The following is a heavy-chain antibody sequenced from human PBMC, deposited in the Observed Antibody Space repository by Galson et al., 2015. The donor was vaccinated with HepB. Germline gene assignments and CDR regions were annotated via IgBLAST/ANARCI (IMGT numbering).Heavy chain of an antibody. CDR2: INPNSGGT. J-gene: IGHJ3*02. Sequence: SVKVSCKASGYTFTGYYTHWVRQAPGQGLEWMGWINPNSGGTNYAQKFQGRVTMTRDTSTSTAYMELSRLRSDDTAVYYCARGLEPYYYDRSGGNAFDIWGQGTMVTVSS. D-gene: IGHD3-22*01. CDR3: ARGLEPYYYDRSGGNAFDI. V-gene: IGHV1-2*02. CDR1: GYTFTGYY.